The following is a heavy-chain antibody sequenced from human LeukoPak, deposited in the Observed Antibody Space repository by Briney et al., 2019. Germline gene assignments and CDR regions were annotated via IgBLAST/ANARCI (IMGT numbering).Heavy chain of an antibody. D-gene: IGHD3-10*01. J-gene: IGHJ6*03. CDR2: NYYSGST. Sequence: SETLFLTCSVHGGSIRCYYCSWIRQPPGRGLELIGHNYYSGSTNYNPSLKSRVTISVDTSKNQFSLKLSSVTAADTAVYYCARAYYGSGSYYLYYYYMDVWGKGTTVTVSS. CDR3: ARAYYGSGSYYLYYYYMDV. CDR1: GGSIRCYY. V-gene: IGHV4-59*01.